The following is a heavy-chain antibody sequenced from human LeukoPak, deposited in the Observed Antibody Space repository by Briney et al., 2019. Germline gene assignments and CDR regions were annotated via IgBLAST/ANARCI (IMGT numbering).Heavy chain of an antibody. CDR3: ARGIRGGDRRRDFDY. CDR2: FYTSGST. D-gene: IGHD2-21*02. CDR1: GGPLSRGRYY. Sequence: SQTLFLTCTAPGGPLSRGRYYRSWFRQPAGKGLDWLLRFYTSGSTNYKPTLKSRVTISVDTSKNQFSLKLRSVTAADTAVYYCARGIRGGDRRRDFDYWGHGTLVTVSS. J-gene: IGHJ4*01. V-gene: IGHV4-61*02.